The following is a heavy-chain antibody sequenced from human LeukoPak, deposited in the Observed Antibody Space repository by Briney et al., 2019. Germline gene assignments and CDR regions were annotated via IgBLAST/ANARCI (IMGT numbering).Heavy chain of an antibody. CDR2: IWYDRSKK. CDR1: ALRFSDYG. D-gene: IGHD1-20*01. CDR3: AKGDNYKPLYFDN. Sequence: GGYLRHAGSSAALRFSDYGLRLVRQAPDKGLEWVAVIWYDRSKKFYADSVEGRFTISSDNSKNTLFLQMNSLRDENTAVYYCAKGDNYKPLYFDNWGQGSLVTVSA. J-gene: IGHJ4*02. V-gene: IGHV3-33*06.